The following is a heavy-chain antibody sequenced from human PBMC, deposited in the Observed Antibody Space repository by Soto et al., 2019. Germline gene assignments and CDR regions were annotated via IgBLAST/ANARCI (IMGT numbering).Heavy chain of an antibody. J-gene: IGHJ4*02. CDR3: AREPGYINYDFDY. CDR2: IWYDGSKK. Sequence: QVQLVESGGGVVQPGRSLRLSCVASGFTFSSHAMHWVRQAPGKGLEWVAVIWYDGSKKYYADSVKGRFTVARDDSKNTLYLQMNSLRVEDTAVYYCAREPGYINYDFDYWGQGTLVTVSP. V-gene: IGHV3-33*01. D-gene: IGHD5-12*01. CDR1: GFTFSSHA.